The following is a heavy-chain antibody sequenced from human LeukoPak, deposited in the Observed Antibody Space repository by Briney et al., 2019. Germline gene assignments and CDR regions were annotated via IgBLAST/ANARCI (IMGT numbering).Heavy chain of an antibody. CDR1: GFTFSSYW. CDR2: INSDGSST. CDR3: ATPVPHCSDPSLYYYYMDV. D-gene: IGHD3-10*02. V-gene: IGHV3-74*01. Sequence: GGSLRLSCAASGFTFSSYWMNWVRQAPGKGLVWVSRINSDGSSTSYADSVKGRFTISRDNAKNSLYLQMNSLRAEDTAVYYCATPVPHCSDPSLYYYYMDVWGKGTTVTISS. J-gene: IGHJ6*03.